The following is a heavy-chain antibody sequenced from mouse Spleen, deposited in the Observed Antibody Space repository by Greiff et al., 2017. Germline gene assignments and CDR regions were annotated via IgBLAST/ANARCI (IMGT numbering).Heavy chain of an antibody. V-gene: IGHV1-87*01. D-gene: IGHD2-4*01. CDR3: ARPDYETLDY. Sequence: VQRVESGAELARPGASVKLSCKASGYTFTSYWMQWVKQRPGQGLEWIGAIYPGDGDTRYTQKFKGKATLTADKSSSTAYMQLSSLTSEDSAVYYCARPDYETLDYWGQGTSVTVSS. J-gene: IGHJ4*01. CDR2: IYPGDGDT. CDR1: GYTFTSYW.